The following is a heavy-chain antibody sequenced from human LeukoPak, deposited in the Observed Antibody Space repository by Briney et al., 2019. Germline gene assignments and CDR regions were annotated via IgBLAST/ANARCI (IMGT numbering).Heavy chain of an antibody. V-gene: IGHV4-39*07. CDR2: IYYSGST. CDR3: ARDRPSVAAAGTYDY. J-gene: IGHJ4*02. D-gene: IGHD6-13*01. CDR1: GGSISSSSYY. Sequence: SETLSLTCTVSGGSISSSSYYWGWIRQPPGKGLEWIGSIYYSGSTYYNPSLKSRVTISVDTSKNQFSLKLSSVTAADTAVYYCARDRPSVAAAGTYDYWGQGTLVTVSS.